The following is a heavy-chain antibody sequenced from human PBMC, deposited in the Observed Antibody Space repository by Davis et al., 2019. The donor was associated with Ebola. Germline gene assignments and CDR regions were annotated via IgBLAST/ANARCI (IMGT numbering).Heavy chain of an antibody. D-gene: IGHD1-20*01. V-gene: IGHV5-51*01. CDR2: IYTGDSDT. CDR3: ATLRRTITGMDDGFDI. CDR1: GNRFSSHW. Sequence: GESLKIPRKDSGNRFSSHWIGWVRQMPGKGLEWMGIIYTGDSDTRYSPSFRGQVTISADKSIKTAFLQWSSLKASDTAIYYCATLRRTITGMDDGFDIWGQGTMVTVSS. J-gene: IGHJ3*02.